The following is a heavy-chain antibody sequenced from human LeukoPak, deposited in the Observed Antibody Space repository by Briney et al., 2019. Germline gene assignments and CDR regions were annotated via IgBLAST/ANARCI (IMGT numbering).Heavy chain of an antibody. Sequence: GGSLRLSCAASGFTFSSYGMHWVRQAPGKGLEWVAVIWYDGSNKYYADSVKGRFTISRDNSKNTLYLQMNSLRAEDTAVYYCAKVGAYGPHGYAFDIWGQGTMVTVSS. V-gene: IGHV3-33*06. CDR1: GFTFSSYG. CDR3: AKVGAYGPHGYAFDI. CDR2: IWYDGSNK. J-gene: IGHJ3*02. D-gene: IGHD3-10*01.